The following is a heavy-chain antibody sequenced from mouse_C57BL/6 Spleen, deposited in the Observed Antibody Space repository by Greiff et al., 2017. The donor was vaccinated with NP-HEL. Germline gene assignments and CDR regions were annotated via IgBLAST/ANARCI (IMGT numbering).Heavy chain of an antibody. CDR3: TRQDYGSSYAY. Sequence: VQLQQSGAELVRPGASVTLSCKASGYTFTDYEMHWVKQTPVHGLEWIGAIDPETGGTAYNQKFKGKAILTADKSSSTAYMERRSLTSEDSAVYYCTRQDYGSSYAYWGQGTTLTVSS. CDR1: GYTFTDYE. J-gene: IGHJ2*01. D-gene: IGHD1-1*01. CDR2: IDPETGGT. V-gene: IGHV1-15*01.